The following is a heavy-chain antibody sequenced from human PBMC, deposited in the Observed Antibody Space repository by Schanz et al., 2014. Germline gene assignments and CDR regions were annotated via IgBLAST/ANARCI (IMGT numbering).Heavy chain of an antibody. J-gene: IGHJ4*02. Sequence: QVQLVQSGPAVKNPGASVKVSCKTSGYTFTSFGINWVRQAPGQGLEWMGWISPYSAKTGFGQKFQGRVTLTTDTSTATAYMELRSLTSDDTAVYYCARDRSPAEANLGINYWGQGSLVTVSS. D-gene: IGHD3-9*01. CDR3: ARDRSPAEANLGINY. CDR2: ISPYSAKT. V-gene: IGHV1-18*01. CDR1: GYTFTSFG.